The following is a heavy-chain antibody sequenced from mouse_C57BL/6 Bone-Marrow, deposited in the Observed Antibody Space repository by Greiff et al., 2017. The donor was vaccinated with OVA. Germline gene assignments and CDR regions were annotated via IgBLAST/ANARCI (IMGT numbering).Heavy chain of an antibody. D-gene: IGHD2-5*01. Sequence: EVQGVESGGDLVKPGGSLKLSCAASGFTFSSYGMSWVRQTPDKRLEWVATISSGGSYTYYPDSVKGRFTISRDNAKNTLYLQMSSLKSEDTAMYYCARSYYSNCFAYWGQGTLVTVSA. CDR2: ISSGGSYT. J-gene: IGHJ3*01. CDR3: ARSYYSNCFAY. V-gene: IGHV5-6*01. CDR1: GFTFSSYG.